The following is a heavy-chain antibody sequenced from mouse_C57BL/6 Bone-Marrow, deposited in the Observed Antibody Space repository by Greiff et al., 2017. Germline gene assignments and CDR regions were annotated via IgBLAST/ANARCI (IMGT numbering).Heavy chain of an antibody. Sequence: QVQLKESGAELARPGASVKLSCKASGYTFTSSGISWVKQRTGQGLEWIGEIYPRSGNTYYNEKFKGKATLTADTSSSTAYMELRSLTSEDSAVYFCARLGLPWYFDVWGTGTTVTVSS. CDR2: IYPRSGNT. CDR1: GYTFTSSG. D-gene: IGHD2-2*01. J-gene: IGHJ1*03. CDR3: ARLGLPWYFDV. V-gene: IGHV1-81*01.